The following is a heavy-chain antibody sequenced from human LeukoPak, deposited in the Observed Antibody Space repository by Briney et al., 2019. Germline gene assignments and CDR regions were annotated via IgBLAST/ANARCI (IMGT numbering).Heavy chain of an antibody. J-gene: IGHJ4*02. CDR2: INPNSGGT. CDR3: ARDYYGSGDLVY. V-gene: IGHV1-2*02. D-gene: IGHD3-10*01. Sequence: ASVKASCKASGYTLTGYYMHWVRQAPGQGLEWMGWINPNSGGTNYAQKFQGRATMTRDTSISTAYMELSRLRSDDTAVYYCARDYYGSGDLVYWGQGTLVTVSS. CDR1: GYTLTGYY.